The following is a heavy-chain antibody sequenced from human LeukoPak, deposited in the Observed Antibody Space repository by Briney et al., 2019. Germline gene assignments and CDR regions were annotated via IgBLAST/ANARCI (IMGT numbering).Heavy chain of an antibody. CDR3: AKDCTDIVVVPVALCY. D-gene: IGHD2-2*01. CDR1: GFTFSSYG. CDR2: IRYDGSNK. V-gene: IGHV3-30*02. Sequence: PGGSLRLSCAASGFTFSSYGMHWVRQAPGKGLEWVAFIRYDGSNKYYADSVKGRFTISRDNSKNTLYLQMNSLRAEDTAVYYCAKDCTDIVVVPVALCYWGQGTLVTVSS. J-gene: IGHJ4*02.